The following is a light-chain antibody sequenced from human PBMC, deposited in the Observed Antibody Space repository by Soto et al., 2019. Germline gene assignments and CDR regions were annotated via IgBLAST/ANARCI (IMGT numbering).Light chain of an antibody. Sequence: EIGLTQSPGTMSLSPGERATLSCRSSESLHMRYLAWYQQKPGQAPRLLISNASDSPTGIPDRFSGDGSGTGFTLTISRLEPEDFAVYYCHQYGSSPQNFVHGTKLDIK. CDR3: HQYGSSPQN. CDR1: ESLHMRY. V-gene: IGKV3-20*01. J-gene: IGKJ1*01. CDR2: NAS.